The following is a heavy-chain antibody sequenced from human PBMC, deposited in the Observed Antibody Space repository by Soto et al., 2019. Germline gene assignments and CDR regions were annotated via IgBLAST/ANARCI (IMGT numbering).Heavy chain of an antibody. D-gene: IGHD1-26*01. CDR1: GFSFDMYS. CDR3: AREDILGTRSFDY. V-gene: IGHV3-48*02. CDR2: ISSNSVTI. Sequence: GGSLRLSCAASGFSFDMYSMNWVRQAPGKGLEWVSYISSNSVTIFDTDSGRGRFTISRDNAKNSLYLQMNSLRDEDTAVYYCAREDILGTRSFDYWGQGTLVTISS. J-gene: IGHJ4*02.